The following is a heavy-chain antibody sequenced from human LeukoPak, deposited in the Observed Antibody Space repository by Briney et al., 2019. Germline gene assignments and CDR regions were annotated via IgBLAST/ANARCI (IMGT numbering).Heavy chain of an antibody. CDR2: INPSGGST. D-gene: IGHD2-2*01. Sequence: ASVKVSCKASGYTFTSYYMHWVRQAPGQGLEWMGIINPSGGSTSYAQKFQGGVTMTRDTSTSTVYMELSSLRSEDTAVYYCAREGIVVVPAAIQESYYYYYMDVWGKGTTVTVSS. CDR1: GYTFTSYY. V-gene: IGHV1-46*03. CDR3: AREGIVVVPAAIQESYYYYYMDV. J-gene: IGHJ6*03.